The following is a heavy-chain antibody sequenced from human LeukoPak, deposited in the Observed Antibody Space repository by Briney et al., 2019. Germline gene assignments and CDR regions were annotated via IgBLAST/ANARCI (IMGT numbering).Heavy chain of an antibody. CDR2: ITSGVGIT. J-gene: IGHJ4*02. CDR1: GFTFSTYG. CDR3: AKGDYYDLDY. D-gene: IGHD3-22*01. V-gene: IGHV3-23*01. Sequence: GGSLRLSCAASGFTFSTYGMNWVRQAPGKGLEWVSIITSGVGITYYADSVKGRFTISRDNSRNTLYLQMNSLTAEDTAVYYCAKGDYYDLDYWGQGTLVAVSS.